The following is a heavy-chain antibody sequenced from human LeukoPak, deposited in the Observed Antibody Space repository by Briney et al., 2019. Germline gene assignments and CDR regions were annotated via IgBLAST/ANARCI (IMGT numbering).Heavy chain of an antibody. V-gene: IGHV1-46*01. CDR2: INPSGGST. D-gene: IGHD2-15*01. CDR1: GYTSTSYY. Sequence: ASVKVSCKASGYTSTSYYMHWVRQAPGQGLEWMGIINPSGGSTSYAQKFQGRVTMTRDTSTSTVYMELSSLRSEDTAVYYCARDNCSGGSCLGYFDYWGQGTLVTVSS. J-gene: IGHJ4*02. CDR3: ARDNCSGGSCLGYFDY.